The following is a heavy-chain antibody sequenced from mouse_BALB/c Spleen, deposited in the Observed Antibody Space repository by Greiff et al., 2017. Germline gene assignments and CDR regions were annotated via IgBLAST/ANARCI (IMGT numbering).Heavy chain of an antibody. Sequence: QVQLQQSGAELMKPGASVKISCKATGYTFTSYWINWVKQRPGQGLEWIGNIYPSDSYTNYNQKFKDKATLTVDKSSSTAYMQLSSPTSEDSAVYYCTKDSSGYLYYAMDYWGQGTSVTVSS. J-gene: IGHJ4*01. CDR1: GYTFTSYW. D-gene: IGHD3-2*01. CDR3: TKDSSGYLYYAMDY. V-gene: IGHV1S126*01. CDR2: IYPSDSYT.